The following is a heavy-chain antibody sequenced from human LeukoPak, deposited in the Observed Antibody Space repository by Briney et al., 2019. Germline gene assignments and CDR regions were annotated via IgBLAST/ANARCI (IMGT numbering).Heavy chain of an antibody. CDR1: GFPFSSYW. CDR2: IKQDGSEK. CDR3: ARDTVGATLDAFDI. J-gene: IGHJ3*02. Sequence: GGSLRLSCAASGFPFSSYWMTWVRQAPGKGLEWVANIKQDGSEKYYVDSVKGRFTISRDNSKNTLYLQMNSLGAEDTAVYYCARDTVGATLDAFDIWGQGTMVTVSS. D-gene: IGHD1-26*01. V-gene: IGHV3-7*01.